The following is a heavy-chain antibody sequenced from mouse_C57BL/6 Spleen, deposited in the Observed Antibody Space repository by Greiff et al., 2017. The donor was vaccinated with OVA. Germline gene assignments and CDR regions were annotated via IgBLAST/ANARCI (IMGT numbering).Heavy chain of an antibody. V-gene: IGHV1-55*01. Sequence: QVQLKESGAELVKPGASVKMSCKASGYTFTSYWITWVKQRPGQGLEWIGDIYPGSGSTNYNEKFKSKATLTVDTSSSTAYMQLSSLTSEDAAVYYCARWGYDFSDDWGKGTTLTVSS. CDR3: ARWGYDFSDD. D-gene: IGHD2-4*01. CDR1: GYTFTSYW. CDR2: IYPGSGST. J-gene: IGHJ2*01.